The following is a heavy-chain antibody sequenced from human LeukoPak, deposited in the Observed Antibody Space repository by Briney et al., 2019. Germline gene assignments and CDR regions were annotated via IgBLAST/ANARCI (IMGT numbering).Heavy chain of an antibody. V-gene: IGHV1-3*04. J-gene: IGHJ4*02. Sequence: EASVKVSCKVSGYIINEYAIHWVRQAPGQRLEWMRWINTATFKTRYSQKFQGRLTIASDTSASTAYMELSSLRSEDTAIYFCARVNDYIGTYYFDFWGQGTLVTVSS. CDR1: GYIINEYA. CDR2: INTATFKT. D-gene: IGHD4-11*01. CDR3: ARVNDYIGTYYFDF.